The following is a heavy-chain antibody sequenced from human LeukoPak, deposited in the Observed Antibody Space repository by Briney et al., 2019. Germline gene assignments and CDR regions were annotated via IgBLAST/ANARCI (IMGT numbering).Heavy chain of an antibody. CDR2: IYYTGST. V-gene: IGHV4-59*02. CDR3: ASESSGYYNWFDP. CDR1: GGSVSDYY. J-gene: IGHJ5*02. Sequence: SETLSLTCTISGGSVSDYYWSWIRQSPGKGLEWIGYIYYTGSTTYNPSLKSRVTISVDTSKNQFSLKLSSVTAADTAVYYCASESSGYYNWFDPWGQGTLVTVSS. D-gene: IGHD3-22*01.